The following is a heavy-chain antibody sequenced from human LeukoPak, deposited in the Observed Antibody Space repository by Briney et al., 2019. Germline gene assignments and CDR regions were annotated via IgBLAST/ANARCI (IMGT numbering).Heavy chain of an antibody. V-gene: IGHV4-59*12. Sequence: SETLSLTCTVSGGSISSYYWSWIRQPPGKGLEWIGYIYYSGSTNYNPSLKSRVTISVDTSKNQFSLKLSSVTAADTAVYYCARWVVAADYYYYMDVWGKGTTVTVSS. CDR2: IYYSGST. D-gene: IGHD2-15*01. J-gene: IGHJ6*03. CDR1: GGSISSYY. CDR3: ARWVVAADYYYYMDV.